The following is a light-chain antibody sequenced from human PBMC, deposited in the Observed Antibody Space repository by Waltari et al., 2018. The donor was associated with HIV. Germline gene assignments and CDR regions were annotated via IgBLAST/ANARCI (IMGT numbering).Light chain of an antibody. CDR1: QSISTY. V-gene: IGKV1-39*01. CDR3: QQSYSTLMYT. CDR2: VAS. J-gene: IGKJ2*01. Sequence: DIQMTQSPSSLSAFVGDRVTITCRASQSISTYLNWYQGKPGKAPNLLIYVASSLHSGVPSRFSGSGSGTEFTLTISSLQLEDFATYYCQQSYSTLMYTFGQGTKLEIK.